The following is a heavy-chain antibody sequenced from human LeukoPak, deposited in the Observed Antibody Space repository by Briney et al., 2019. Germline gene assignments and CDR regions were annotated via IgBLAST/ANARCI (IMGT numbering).Heavy chain of an antibody. CDR2: INHSGST. D-gene: IGHD6-13*01. CDR3: ARVGGMRPAAAKVLRANWFDP. Sequence: SETLSLTCAVYGGSFSGYYWSWIRQPPGKGLEWIGEINHSGSTNSNPSLKSRVTISVDTPKNQFSLKLSSVTAADTAVYYCARVGGMRPAAAKVLRANWFDPWGQGTLVTVSS. J-gene: IGHJ5*02. CDR1: GGSFSGYY. V-gene: IGHV4-34*01.